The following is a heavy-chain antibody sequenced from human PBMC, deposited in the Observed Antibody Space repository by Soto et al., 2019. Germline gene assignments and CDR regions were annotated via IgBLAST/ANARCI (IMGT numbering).Heavy chain of an antibody. V-gene: IGHV4-59*01. J-gene: IGHJ6*03. D-gene: IGHD3-16*01. CDR2: IYYSGST. CDR1: GCSISSYY. CDR3: ARVGEGSRGFYYMDV. Sequence: SETLSLTCTVSGCSISSYYWSWIRQPPGKGLEWIGYIYYSGSTNYNPSLKSRVTISVDTSKNQFSLKLSSVTAADTAVYYCARVGEGSRGFYYMDVWGKGTTVTVSS.